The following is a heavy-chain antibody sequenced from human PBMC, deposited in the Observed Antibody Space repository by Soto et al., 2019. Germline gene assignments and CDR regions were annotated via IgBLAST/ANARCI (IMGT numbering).Heavy chain of an antibody. V-gene: IGHV4-59*02. Sequence: SETLSLTCTISGGSVSTYYWSWIRQPPGKELEWIGLTSYSGNSNYNPSLKSRVAMAVDTSRNQFSLTLSSVTASDTAVYYCASGGVGAFGLWGQGTLVTVSS. CDR3: ASGGVGAFGL. CDR1: GGSVSTYY. J-gene: IGHJ4*02. CDR2: TSYSGNS. D-gene: IGHD3-16*01.